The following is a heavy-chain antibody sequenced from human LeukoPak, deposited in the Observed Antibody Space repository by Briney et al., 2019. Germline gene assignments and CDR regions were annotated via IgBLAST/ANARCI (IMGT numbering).Heavy chain of an antibody. D-gene: IGHD3-9*01. CDR1: GFTFSSYA. Sequence: GGSLRLSCAASGFTFSSYAMSWVRQAPGKGLEWVSAISGSGGSTYYADSVKGRFTISRDNSKNTLYLQMNSLRAEDTAVYYCAKRNSVLRYFDWLSQNYFDYWGQGTLVTVSS. V-gene: IGHV3-23*01. CDR3: AKRNSVLRYFDWLSQNYFDY. J-gene: IGHJ4*02. CDR2: ISGSGGST.